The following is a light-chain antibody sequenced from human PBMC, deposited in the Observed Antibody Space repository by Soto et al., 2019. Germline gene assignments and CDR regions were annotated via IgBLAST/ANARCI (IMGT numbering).Light chain of an antibody. CDR3: CSFAGSHTLYV. Sequence: QAVLTQPRSVSGSPEQSVTISCTGSASDVGDYNYVSWYQRHPGKAPKLVIYDVNKRPSGVPGRFSGSKSGNAASLTISGLQAEDEADYYCCSFAGSHTLYVFGTGTKVTVL. V-gene: IGLV2-11*01. CDR2: DVN. J-gene: IGLJ1*01. CDR1: ASDVGDYNY.